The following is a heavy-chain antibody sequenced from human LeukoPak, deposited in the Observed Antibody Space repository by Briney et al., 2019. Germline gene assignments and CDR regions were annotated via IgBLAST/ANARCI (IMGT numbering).Heavy chain of an antibody. CDR3: ATYTYWVAGDV. D-gene: IGHD2-2*02. CDR2: INHEGGGI. J-gene: IGHJ6*02. V-gene: IGHV3-7*01. CDR1: GFTFSESW. Sequence: GGSLRLSCAASGFTFSESWMTWVRQVPGLGLEWVAHINHEGGGIQYVDSVKGRFTISRDSAKGSVYLQMNSLRAEDTAIYHCATYTYWVAGDVWGQGTTVIVSS.